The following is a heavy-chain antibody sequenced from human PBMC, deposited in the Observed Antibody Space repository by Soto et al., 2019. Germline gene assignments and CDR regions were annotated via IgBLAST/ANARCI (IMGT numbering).Heavy chain of an antibody. CDR2: ISGSGGST. CDR3: AKDDSHHTLITMIVRPTGAYYFDY. J-gene: IGHJ4*02. Sequence: PGGSLRLSCAASGFTFSSYAMSGVRQAPGKGLEWVSAISGSGGSTYYADSVKGRFTISRDNSKNTLYLQMNSLRAEDTAVYYCAKDDSHHTLITMIVRPTGAYYFDYWGQGTLVTVSS. V-gene: IGHV3-23*01. D-gene: IGHD3-22*01. CDR1: GFTFSSYA.